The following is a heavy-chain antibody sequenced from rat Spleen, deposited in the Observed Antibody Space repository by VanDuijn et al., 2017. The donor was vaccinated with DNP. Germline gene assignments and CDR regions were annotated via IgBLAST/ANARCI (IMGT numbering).Heavy chain of an antibody. V-gene: IGHV5-7*01. J-gene: IGHJ2*01. CDR3: TSNPHIRTAAPFDY. CDR1: GFTFSDYY. CDR2: ISYNGGTP. Sequence: EVQLVESGGGLVQPGRSLKLSCAVSGFTFSDYYMAWVRQAPAKGLEWVATISYNGGTPYYRDSVKGRFTISRDNAQSTLYLQMDSLRSEDTATYYCTSNPHIRTAAPFDYWGQGVMVTDSS. D-gene: IGHD3-8*01.